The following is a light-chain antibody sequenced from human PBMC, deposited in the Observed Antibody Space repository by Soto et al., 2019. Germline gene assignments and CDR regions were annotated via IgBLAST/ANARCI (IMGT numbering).Light chain of an antibody. CDR2: DAS. CDR3: QQFNSYPLT. Sequence: AIQLTQSPSSLSASVGDRVTITCRASQGISSALAWYQQKPGKAPNLLIYDASSLESGVPSRFSGSGSGTDFTLTISSLQPKDFATYYCQQFNSYPLTFGQGTRLDIK. CDR1: QGISSA. V-gene: IGKV1-13*02. J-gene: IGKJ5*01.